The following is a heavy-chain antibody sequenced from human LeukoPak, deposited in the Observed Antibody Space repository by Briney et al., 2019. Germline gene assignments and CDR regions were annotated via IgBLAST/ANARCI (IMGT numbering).Heavy chain of an antibody. CDR3: ASSGWYVGLTDY. Sequence: GGSLRLSCAASGFTFSSYGMHWVRQAPGKGLEWVAVISYDGSNKYYADSVKGRFTISRDNSKSTLYLQMNSLRAEDTAVYYCASSGWYVGLTDYWGQGTLVTVSS. CDR2: ISYDGSNK. V-gene: IGHV3-30*03. D-gene: IGHD6-19*01. J-gene: IGHJ4*02. CDR1: GFTFSSYG.